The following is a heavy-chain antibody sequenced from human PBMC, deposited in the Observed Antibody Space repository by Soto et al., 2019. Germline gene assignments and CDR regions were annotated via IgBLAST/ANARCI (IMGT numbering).Heavy chain of an antibody. V-gene: IGHV4-39*01. Sequence: QLLLQESGPGLVKPSEPLSLTCSVSGGSFSTRGYYWAWIRQPPGKGLEWIGSINYSGGTYYNPSLTTRLSIFVDTPKNQFSLKLSSVTAADTAVYYCARTHLSGFDFFYTWGQGTLVTVSS. D-gene: IGHD5-12*01. CDR2: INYSGGT. CDR1: GGSFSTRGYY. J-gene: IGHJ5*02. CDR3: ARTHLSGFDFFYT.